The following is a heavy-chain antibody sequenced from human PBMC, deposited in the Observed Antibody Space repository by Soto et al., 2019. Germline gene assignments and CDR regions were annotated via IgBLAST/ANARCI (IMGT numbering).Heavy chain of an antibody. D-gene: IGHD3-10*01. CDR3: ASGRGVRGSIITTYYSYGLDV. CDR1: GGSFSGNY. V-gene: IGHV4-34*02. J-gene: IGHJ6*02. CDR2: INHSGDT. Sequence: QVQLQQWGAGLLKPSETLSLTCAVYGGSFSGNYRSWIRQPPGKGLEWIGEINHSGDTNYNPSLQSRLTISVDTSKNQFSLKLTSVTAADTAVYYCASGRGVRGSIITTYYSYGLDVWGQGTTVTVSS.